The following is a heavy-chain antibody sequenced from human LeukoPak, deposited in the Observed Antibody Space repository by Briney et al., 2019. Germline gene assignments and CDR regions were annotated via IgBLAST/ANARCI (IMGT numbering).Heavy chain of an antibody. CDR2: IRSEAYGGTT. J-gene: IGHJ4*02. CDR1: GFTFGDYA. Sequence: PGGSLRLSCTASGFTFGDYAMSWFRQAPGKGLEWVGFIRSEAYGGTTEYAASVKGRFTISRDDSKSIAYLQMYSLKTEDTAVYYCTRDLFMITFGGVPSKWGQGTLVTVSS. CDR3: TRDLFMITFGGVPSK. V-gene: IGHV3-49*03. D-gene: IGHD3-16*01.